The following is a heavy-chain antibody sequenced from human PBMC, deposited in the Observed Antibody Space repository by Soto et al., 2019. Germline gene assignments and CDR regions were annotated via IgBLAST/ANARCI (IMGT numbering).Heavy chain of an antibody. CDR1: GLTISNAW. J-gene: IGHJ6*02. CDR2: SKTNTEGGTT. V-gene: IGHV3-15*07. D-gene: IGHD2-15*01. CDR3: TTGSVEGV. Sequence: EVQLVESGGGFIYPGGSLRLSCAASGLTISNAWMNWVRQAPGKGLEWVGRSKTNTEGGTTDYAAAVKGRFTVSRDDSKNTLYLQMNSLKTEDTAVYYCTTGSVEGVWGPGTTVTVSS.